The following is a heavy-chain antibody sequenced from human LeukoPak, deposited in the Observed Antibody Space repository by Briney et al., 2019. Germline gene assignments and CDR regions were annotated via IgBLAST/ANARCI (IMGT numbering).Heavy chain of an antibody. CDR1: GFFFSIYT. CDR3: VRDQYPVVPGATGMDV. J-gene: IGHJ6*02. Sequence: PGGALRLSCSASGFFFSIYTMYWGRQTPGEGPEYVSTISGCGNGFSIYYADSVKGRFTISRDDSKSILYLQMNGLRSEDTAVYYCVRDQYPVVPGATGMDVWGQGTTVTVSS. V-gene: IGHV3-64D*06. D-gene: IGHD2-2*01. CDR2: ISGCGNGFSI.